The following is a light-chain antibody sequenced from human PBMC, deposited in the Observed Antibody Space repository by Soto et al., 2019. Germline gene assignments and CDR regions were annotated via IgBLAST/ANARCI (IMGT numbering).Light chain of an antibody. V-gene: IGLV1-40*01. CDR1: SSNIGEGYD. J-gene: IGLJ1*01. CDR3: QSYDRSLSSYV. Sequence: QSVLTQPPSVSGAPGQRVTISCTGSSSNIGEGYDAHWYQQLPRTAPKLLIFDTSNRPSGVPDRFSGSKSGTSASLAITGLQAEDEADYYCQSYDRSLSSYVFGTGTKLTV. CDR2: DTS.